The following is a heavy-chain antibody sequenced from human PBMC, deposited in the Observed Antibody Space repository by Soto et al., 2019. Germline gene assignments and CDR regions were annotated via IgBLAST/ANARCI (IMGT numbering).Heavy chain of an antibody. D-gene: IGHD3-10*01. V-gene: IGHV3-33*01. CDR1: GFSFSSYG. J-gene: IGHJ3*02. CDR2: IWYDGSNK. Sequence: QVQLVESGGGVVQPGRSLRLSCAPSGFSFSSYGIHWARQAPGKGLEWVAVIWYDGSNKVYADSVKGRFTISRDNSKNTLYLQMNSLRAEDTAVYYCPRDLAGDYGALDTWGQGTMVTVSS. CDR3: PRDLAGDYGALDT.